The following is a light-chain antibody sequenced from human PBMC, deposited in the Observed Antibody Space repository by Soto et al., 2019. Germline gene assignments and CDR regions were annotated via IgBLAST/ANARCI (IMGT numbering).Light chain of an antibody. CDR3: QQYNNWPYT. J-gene: IGKJ2*01. CDR1: QSVRSY. V-gene: IGKV3-15*01. CDR2: GAS. Sequence: EIVMTQSPATLSVSPGDRATLSCRASQSVRSYLAWYQQKPGQSPRLLISGASTRATGFPARFSGSGSGTECTLTTGNLQSEDFAVYYCQQYNNWPYTFGQGTKLEIK.